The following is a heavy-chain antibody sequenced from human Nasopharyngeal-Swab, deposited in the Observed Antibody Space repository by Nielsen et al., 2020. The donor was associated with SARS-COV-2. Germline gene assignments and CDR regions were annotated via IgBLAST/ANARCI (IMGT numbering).Heavy chain of an antibody. CDR1: GFTFSSYA. CDR2: ISGSGGST. J-gene: IGHJ4*02. Sequence: ESLKISCAASGFTFSSYAMSWVRQAPGKGLEWVSAISGSGGSTYYADSVKGRFTISRDNSKNTLYLQMNSLRAEDTAVYYCAKLSSSGWYGRDWGQGTLVTVSS. CDR3: AKLSSSGWYGRD. D-gene: IGHD6-19*01. V-gene: IGHV3-23*01.